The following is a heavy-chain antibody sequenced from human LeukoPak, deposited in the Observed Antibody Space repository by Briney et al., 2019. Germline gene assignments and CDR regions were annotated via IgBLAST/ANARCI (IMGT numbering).Heavy chain of an antibody. CDR3: ARRGGLGEAFDD. CDR2: MNPNSGNT. Sequence: ASVTVSCKASGYTFTSYDINLVRQATGQGLEWMGWMNPNSGNTGYAQKFQGTVTMTRSTSISTAYMELSMLRAEDTAVYYCARRGGLGEAFDDWGQGTLVTVAS. J-gene: IGHJ4*02. CDR1: GYTFTSYD. V-gene: IGHV1-8*01. D-gene: IGHD3-16*01.